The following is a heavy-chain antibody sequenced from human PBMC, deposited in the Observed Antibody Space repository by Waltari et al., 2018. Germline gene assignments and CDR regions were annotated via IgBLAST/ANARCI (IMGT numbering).Heavy chain of an antibody. J-gene: IGHJ5*02. CDR2: INAEGEST. Sequence: DVQLVESGGGLVQPGGSLRLSCAASGFTFNTYWMHWVRQAPGKGPVWVSRINAEGESTSYADSVKGRFTISRDNAKNTLYLQMNSLRAEDTAVYYCTRTRYCSTTSCQVDWFDPWGQGTLVTVSS. D-gene: IGHD2-2*01. CDR3: TRTRYCSTTSCQVDWFDP. V-gene: IGHV3-74*01. CDR1: GFTFNTYW.